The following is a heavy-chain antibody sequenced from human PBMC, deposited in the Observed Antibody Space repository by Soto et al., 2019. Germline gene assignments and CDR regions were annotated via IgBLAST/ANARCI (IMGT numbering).Heavy chain of an antibody. Sequence: SETLSLTCTVSGGSISSYYWSWIRQPPGKGLEWIGYIYYSGSTNYNPSLKSRVTISVDTSKNQFSLKLSSVTAADTAVYYCASSGYSSSWYFDYWGQGTLVTVSS. V-gene: IGHV4-59*08. CDR3: ASSGYSSSWYFDY. CDR1: GGSISSYY. CDR2: IYYSGST. J-gene: IGHJ4*02. D-gene: IGHD6-13*01.